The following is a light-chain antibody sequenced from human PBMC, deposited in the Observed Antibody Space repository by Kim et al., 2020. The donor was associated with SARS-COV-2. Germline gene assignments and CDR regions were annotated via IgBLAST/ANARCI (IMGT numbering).Light chain of an antibody. J-gene: IGKJ4*01. Sequence: ASVGDRVTITCQASRDISNSLNWYEQKPGIAPKLLIYDASTLKTGVPSRFSGSGSGTDFTLTISSLQPDDVATYYCQQFDDLPLTFGGGTKVDIK. CDR1: RDISNS. CDR2: DAS. CDR3: QQFDDLPLT. V-gene: IGKV1-33*01.